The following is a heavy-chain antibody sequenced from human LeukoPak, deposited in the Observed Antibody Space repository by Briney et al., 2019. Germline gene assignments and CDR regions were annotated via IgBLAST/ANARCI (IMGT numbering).Heavy chain of an antibody. CDR1: GFTFDDYA. J-gene: IGHJ4*02. V-gene: IGHV3-43D*03. CDR3: AKDYCSSTSCYFDY. Sequence: PGGSLRLPCAASGFTFDDYAMHWVRQAPGKGLEWVSLISWDGGSTYYADSVKGRFTISRDNSKNSLYLQMNSLRAEDTALYYCAKDYCSSTSCYFDYWGQGTLVTVSS. CDR2: ISWDGGST. D-gene: IGHD2-2*01.